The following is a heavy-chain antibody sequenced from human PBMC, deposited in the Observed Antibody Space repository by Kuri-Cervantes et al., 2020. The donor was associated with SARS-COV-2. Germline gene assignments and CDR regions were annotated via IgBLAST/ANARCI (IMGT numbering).Heavy chain of an antibody. J-gene: IGHJ3*02. CDR2: IKQDGSEK. CDR1: GFTFSSYW. V-gene: IGHV3-7*03. CDR3: AKSTSYIAARLDAFDT. D-gene: IGHD6-6*01. Sequence: GESLKISCAASGFTFSSYWMSWVRQAPGKGLEWVANIKQDGSEKYYVDSVKGRFTISRDNSKNTLYLQMNSLRAEDTAAYYCAKSTSYIAARLDAFDTWGQGTMVTVSS.